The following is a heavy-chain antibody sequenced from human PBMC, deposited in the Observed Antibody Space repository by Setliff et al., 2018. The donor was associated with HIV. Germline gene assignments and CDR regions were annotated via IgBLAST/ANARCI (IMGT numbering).Heavy chain of an antibody. V-gene: IGHV4-59*11. CDR2: IYYSGST. Sequence: SETLSLTCTVSGCSISSHYWSWIRQPPGKGLEWIGYIYYSGSTNYNPSLKSRVTISVDTSKNQFSLKLSSVTAADTAVYYCARGVGSSSDGTWFDPWGQGNLVTVSS. D-gene: IGHD6-6*01. CDR1: GCSISSHY. J-gene: IGHJ5*02. CDR3: ARGVGSSSDGTWFDP.